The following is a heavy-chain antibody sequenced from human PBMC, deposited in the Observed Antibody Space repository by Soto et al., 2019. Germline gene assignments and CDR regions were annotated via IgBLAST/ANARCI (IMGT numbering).Heavy chain of an antibody. CDR1: GFTFSSYS. V-gene: IGHV3-21*01. D-gene: IGHD5-12*01. Sequence: PGGSLSLSCAASGFTFSSYSMNWVRQAPGKGLEWVSSISSSSSYIYYADSVKGRFTISRDNAKNSLYLQMNSLRAEDTAVYYCARDVRGGGYDFYGMDVWGQGTTVTVSS. CDR3: ARDVRGGGYDFYGMDV. CDR2: ISSSSSYI. J-gene: IGHJ6*02.